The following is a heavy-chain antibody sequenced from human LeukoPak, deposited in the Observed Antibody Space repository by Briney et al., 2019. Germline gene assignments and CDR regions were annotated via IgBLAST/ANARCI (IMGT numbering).Heavy chain of an antibody. CDR3: ERVKVGALDY. V-gene: IGHV4-59*01. CDR2: IYYSGST. J-gene: IGHJ4*02. Sequence: SETLSLTCTVSGGSISSYYWSWIRQPPGKGLEWIGYIYYSGSTNYNPSLKSRVTISVDTSKNQFSLKLSSVTAADTAVYYCERVKVGALDYWGQGTLVTVSS. CDR1: GGSISSYY. D-gene: IGHD1-26*01.